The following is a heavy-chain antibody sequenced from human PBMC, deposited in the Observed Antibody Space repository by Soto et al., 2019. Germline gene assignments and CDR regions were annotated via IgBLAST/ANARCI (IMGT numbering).Heavy chain of an antibody. V-gene: IGHV3-48*03. D-gene: IGHD2-15*01. Sequence: PGGSLRLSCAASGFTFSSSEMNWVRQAPGKGLEWVSYISSSGAIIFYAGSVKGRFTISRENAKNPLYLQMNSLRAEDTAVYYCARAYSGRLPRRADYYFAVDVWGQGTTVTVSS. J-gene: IGHJ6*02. CDR1: GFTFSSSE. CDR2: ISSSGAII. CDR3: ARAYSGRLPRRADYYFAVDV.